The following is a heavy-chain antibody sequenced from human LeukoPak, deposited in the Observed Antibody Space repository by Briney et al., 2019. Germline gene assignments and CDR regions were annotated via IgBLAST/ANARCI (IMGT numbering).Heavy chain of an antibody. D-gene: IGHD3-10*01. Sequence: GGSLRLSCSASGFTFSSYAMHWVRQAPGKGVEYVSAISSNGGSTYYADSVKGRFTISRDNSKNTLYLQMSSLRAEDTAVYYCVKDPKAGNLDYGSGSYYIDYWGQGTLVTVSS. CDR2: ISSNGGST. J-gene: IGHJ4*02. CDR1: GFTFSSYA. V-gene: IGHV3-64D*06. CDR3: VKDPKAGNLDYGSGSYYIDY.